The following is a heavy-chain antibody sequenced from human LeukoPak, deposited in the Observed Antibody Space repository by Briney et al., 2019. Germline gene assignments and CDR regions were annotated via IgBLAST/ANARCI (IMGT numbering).Heavy chain of an antibody. CDR3: ARVPRGSYCFEY. CDR2: INPDGSTT. Sequence: LSGGSLRLSCAASGFTFSSYWMHWVRQAPGKGLVWVSRINPDGSTTTYADSVEGRFTISRDNAKNTLYLQMNSLRAEDTAVYFCARVPRGSYCFEYWGQGTLVTVSS. J-gene: IGHJ4*02. CDR1: GFTFSSYW. V-gene: IGHV3-74*01. D-gene: IGHD1-26*01.